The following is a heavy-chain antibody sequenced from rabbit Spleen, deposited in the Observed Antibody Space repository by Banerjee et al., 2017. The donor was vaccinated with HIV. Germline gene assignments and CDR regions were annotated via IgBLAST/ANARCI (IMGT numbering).Heavy chain of an antibody. D-gene: IGHD2-1*01. J-gene: IGHJ4*01. V-gene: IGHV1S40*01. CDR2: IDTSGGRT. CDR1: GFSLSSGFF. CDR3: ARDQAGDADYGPYYLNL. Sequence: QQLEESGGGLVKPGASLTLTCKASGFSLSSGFFMCWVRQAPGKGLEWIACIDTSGGRTDYASWVNGRFIISKTSSTMVTLQMTRLTAADTATYFCARDQAGDADYGPYYLNLWGPGTLVTVS.